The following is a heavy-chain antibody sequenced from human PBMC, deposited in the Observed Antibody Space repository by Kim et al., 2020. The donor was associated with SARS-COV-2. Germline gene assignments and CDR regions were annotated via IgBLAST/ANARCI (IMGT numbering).Heavy chain of an antibody. J-gene: IGHJ4*02. Sequence: PTLKPRVTISGDTSKNQFSLNLNYVTAADTAVYFCARARGLRFPFDLWGQGTLVTVSS. V-gene: IGHV4-30-2*04. CDR3: ARARGLRFPFDL. D-gene: IGHD3-3*01.